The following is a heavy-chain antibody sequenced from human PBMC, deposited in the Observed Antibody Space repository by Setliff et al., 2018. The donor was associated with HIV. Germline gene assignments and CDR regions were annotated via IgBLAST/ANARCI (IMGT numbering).Heavy chain of an antibody. CDR1: GYTFTSFG. CDR3: AKVDNGHCTSASCRDFDY. Sequence: ASVKVSCKASGYTFTSFGISWMRQAPGQGLEWMGWVSGYSGITYYAQKFQDRVTMTTDTSTNTVYMELRSLRSDDTAVYYCAKVDNGHCTSASCRDFDYWGQGSLVTVSS. CDR2: VSGYSGIT. J-gene: IGHJ4*02. V-gene: IGHV1-18*01. D-gene: IGHD2-2*03.